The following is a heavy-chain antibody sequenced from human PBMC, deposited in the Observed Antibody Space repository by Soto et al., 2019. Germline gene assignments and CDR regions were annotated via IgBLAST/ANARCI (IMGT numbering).Heavy chain of an antibody. CDR1: GFTFSDHY. Sequence: GGSLRLSCAASGFTFSDHYMDWVRQAPGKGLEWVGRTRNKANSYTTEYAASVKGRFTISRDDSKNSLYLQMNSLKTEDTAVYYCARLVGGYCSGGSCSASRYFDYWGQGTLVTVSS. CDR3: ARLVGGYCSGGSCSASRYFDY. CDR2: TRNKANSYTT. V-gene: IGHV3-72*01. D-gene: IGHD2-15*01. J-gene: IGHJ4*02.